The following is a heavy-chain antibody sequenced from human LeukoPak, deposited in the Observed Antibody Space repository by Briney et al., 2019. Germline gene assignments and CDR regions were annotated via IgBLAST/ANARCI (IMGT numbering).Heavy chain of an antibody. V-gene: IGHV4-4*09. CDR3: ARARGRGDCGGDCYNWFDP. CDR1: GGSISSYY. J-gene: IGHJ5*02. Sequence: PSETLSLTCTVSGGSISSYYWSWIRQPPGKGLEWIGYIYTSGSTNYNPSLKSRVTISVDTSKNQFSLKLSSVTAADTAVYYCARARGRGDCGGDCYNWFDPWGQGTLVTVSS. CDR2: IYTSGST. D-gene: IGHD2-21*02.